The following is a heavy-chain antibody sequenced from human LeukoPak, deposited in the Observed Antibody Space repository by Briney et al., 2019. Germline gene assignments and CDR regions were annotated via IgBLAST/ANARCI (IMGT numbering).Heavy chain of an antibody. J-gene: IGHJ4*02. V-gene: IGHV4-39*01. CDR1: GGSISSYY. CDR2: IYYSGST. D-gene: IGHD6-19*01. CDR3: ARHGVAVAGFFDY. Sequence: NPSETLSLTCTVSGGSISSYYWGWIRQPPGKGLEWIGSIYYSGSTYYNPSLKSRVTISVDTSKNQFSLKLSSVTAADTAVYYCARHGVAVAGFFDYWGQGTLVTVSS.